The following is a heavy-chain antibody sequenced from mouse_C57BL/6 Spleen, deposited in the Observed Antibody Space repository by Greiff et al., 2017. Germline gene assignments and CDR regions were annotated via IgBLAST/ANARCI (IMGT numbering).Heavy chain of an antibody. Sequence: QVTLKESGPGILQSSQTLSLTCSFSGFSLSTSGMGVSWIRQPSGKGLEWLAHISWDDDKRYNPSLKSRLTISKDTSRNQVFLKITSVDTADTATYYCARRGGNWYFDVWGTGTTVTVSS. V-gene: IGHV8-12*01. CDR1: GFSLSTSGMG. CDR3: ARRGGNWYFDV. CDR2: ISWDDDK. J-gene: IGHJ1*03.